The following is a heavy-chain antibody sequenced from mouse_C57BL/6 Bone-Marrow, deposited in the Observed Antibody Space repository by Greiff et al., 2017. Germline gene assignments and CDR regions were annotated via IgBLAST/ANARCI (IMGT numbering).Heavy chain of an antibody. V-gene: IGHV5-17*01. CDR1: GFTFSDYG. CDR3: ARMGPLVLFFDY. Sequence: EVQRVESGGGLVKPGGSLKLSCAASGFTFSDYGMHWVRQAPEKGLEWVAYISSGSSTIYYADTVKGRFTISRDNAKNTLFLQMTSLRSEDTAMYYCARMGPLVLFFDYWGQGTTLTVSS. CDR2: ISSGSSTI. D-gene: IGHD1-1*02. J-gene: IGHJ2*01.